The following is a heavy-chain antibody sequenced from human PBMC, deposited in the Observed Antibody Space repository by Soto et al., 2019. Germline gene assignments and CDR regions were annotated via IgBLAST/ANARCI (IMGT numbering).Heavy chain of an antibody. CDR1: GITFSRHV. CDR2: IGARGGST. CDR3: ATRPADSRRSSPLDY. D-gene: IGHD1-26*01. J-gene: IGHJ4*02. Sequence: EVQLLESGGGLVQPGGSLRLSCEASGITFSRHVISWVRQAPGNGLEWVSSIGARGGSTDYADSVKGRFTISRDNSRNTVYLQLNNLRAEDAAVYFCATRPADSRRSSPLDYWGQGTLVTVSS. V-gene: IGHV3-23*01.